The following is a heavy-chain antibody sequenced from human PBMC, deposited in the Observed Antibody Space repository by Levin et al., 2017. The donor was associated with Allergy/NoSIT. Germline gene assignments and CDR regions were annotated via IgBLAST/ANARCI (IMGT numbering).Heavy chain of an antibody. Sequence: SETLSLTCTVSGDSISNDNYYWAWIRQSPGKGLEWIGSVYYTGSAYYNPSLKIRLTMSVDTSKNQFSLRFNSVTAADTSIYYCAGEPNSPYYYYYGLDVWGQGTAVTVSS. D-gene: IGHD2/OR15-2a*01. J-gene: IGHJ6*02. CDR1: GDSISNDNYY. V-gene: IGHV4-39*07. CDR2: VYYTGSA. CDR3: AGEPNSPYYYYYGLDV.